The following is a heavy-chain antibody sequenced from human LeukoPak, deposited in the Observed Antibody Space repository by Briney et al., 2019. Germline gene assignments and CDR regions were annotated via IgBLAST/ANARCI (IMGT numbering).Heavy chain of an antibody. Sequence: SVKVSCKASGYTFTSYAMHWXRQAPGQRLEWMGWINAGNGNTKYSQKFQGRVTITRDTSASTAYMELSSLRSEDTAVYYCARDDDYYYGMDVWGQGTTVTVSS. CDR1: GYTFTSYA. CDR2: INAGNGNT. J-gene: IGHJ6*02. V-gene: IGHV1-3*01. CDR3: ARDDDYYYGMDV.